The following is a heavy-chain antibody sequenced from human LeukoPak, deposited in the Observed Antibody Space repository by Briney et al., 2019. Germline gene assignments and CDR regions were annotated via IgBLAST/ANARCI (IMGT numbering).Heavy chain of an antibody. D-gene: IGHD3-22*01. CDR3: ARNDSSGHVDY. J-gene: IGHJ4*02. CDR2: VYYSGST. CDR1: DYSINSGDC. Sequence: SEALSLTWAVSDYSINSGDCWAWIRQPPGKGLEWIGSVYYSGSTHYSPSLKNRVTISVDTSKNQFSLKLRSVTAEDTALYHCARNDSSGHVDYWGQGTLVTVSS. V-gene: IGHV4-38-2*01.